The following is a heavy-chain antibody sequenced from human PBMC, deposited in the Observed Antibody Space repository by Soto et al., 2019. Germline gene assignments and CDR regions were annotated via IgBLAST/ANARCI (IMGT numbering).Heavy chain of an antibody. CDR2: IIPIFGTA. CDR3: ARDSLSFYDSSGYYLGY. D-gene: IGHD3-22*01. CDR1: GGTFSSYA. Sequence: SVKVSCKASGGTFSSYAMSWVRQAPGQGLEWMGGIIPIFGTANYAQKFQGRVTITADKSTSTAYMELSSLRSEDTAVYYCARDSLSFYDSSGYYLGYWGHGPLVTVSS. J-gene: IGHJ4*01. V-gene: IGHV1-69*06.